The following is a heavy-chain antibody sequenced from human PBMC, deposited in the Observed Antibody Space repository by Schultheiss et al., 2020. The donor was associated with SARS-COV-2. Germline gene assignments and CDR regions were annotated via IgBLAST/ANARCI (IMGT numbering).Heavy chain of an antibody. V-gene: IGHV4-38-2*02. CDR1: TYSISSSHY. D-gene: IGHD3-22*01. Sequence: SETLSLTCSVSTYSISSSHYWAWIRQPPGKGLEWIGHIYHTGSTYYKPSLKSRVTISIGTSERQSSLNLNSVAAADTAVYYCARGYDSSGPTGYYFDYWGQGTLVTVSS. CDR3: ARGYDSSGPTGYYFDY. CDR2: IYHTGST. J-gene: IGHJ4*02.